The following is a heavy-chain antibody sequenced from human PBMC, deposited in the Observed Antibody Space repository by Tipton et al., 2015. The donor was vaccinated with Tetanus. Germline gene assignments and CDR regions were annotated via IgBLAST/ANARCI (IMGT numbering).Heavy chain of an antibody. CDR1: GGSFSGHY. Sequence: TLSLTCAVSGGSFSGHYWSWIRQPPGEGLEWIGEINPSGGASYNPSLKSRVTISVDTSKNQFSLKLTSVTAADTAVYYCVRANYDFPKKGPFDSWGQGILVTVSS. V-gene: IGHV4-34*01. J-gene: IGHJ4*02. D-gene: IGHD3-3*01. CDR2: INPSGGA. CDR3: VRANYDFPKKGPFDS.